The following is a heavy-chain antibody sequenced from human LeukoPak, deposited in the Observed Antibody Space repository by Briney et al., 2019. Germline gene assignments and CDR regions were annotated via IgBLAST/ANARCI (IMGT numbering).Heavy chain of an antibody. D-gene: IGHD3-10*01. CDR2: ISSSSSTI. CDR3: ARGQKRGTMVRGVQSNYYYYMDV. J-gene: IGHJ6*03. Sequence: PGGSLRLSCAASGFTFSSYSMNWVRQAPGKGLEWVSYISSSSSTIYYADSVKGRFTISRDNAKNSLYLQMNSLRAEDTALYYCARGQKRGTMVRGVQSNYYYYMDVWGKGTTVTISS. V-gene: IGHV3-48*04. CDR1: GFTFSSYS.